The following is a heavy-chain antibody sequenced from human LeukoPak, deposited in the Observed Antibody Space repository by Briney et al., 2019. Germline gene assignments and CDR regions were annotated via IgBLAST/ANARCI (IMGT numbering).Heavy chain of an antibody. D-gene: IGHD5-12*01. V-gene: IGHV3-23*01. CDR1: GFTFSSYA. Sequence: GGSLRLSCAASGFTFSSYAMSWVRQAPGKGLEWVSAISGSGGSTYYADSVKGRFTISRDNSKNTLYLQMNSLRAEDTAVYYCAKDSLSTPGYSASNYWGQGTLVTVSS. J-gene: IGHJ4*02. CDR3: AKDSLSTPGYSASNY. CDR2: ISGSGGST.